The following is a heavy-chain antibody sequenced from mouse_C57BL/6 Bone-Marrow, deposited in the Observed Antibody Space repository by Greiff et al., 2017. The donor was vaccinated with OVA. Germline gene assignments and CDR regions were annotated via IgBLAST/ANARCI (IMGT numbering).Heavy chain of an antibody. Sequence: QVQLQQPGAELVRPGTSVKLSCKASGYTFTSYWMHWVKQRPGQGLEWIGVIDPSDSYTNYNQKFKGKATLTVDTSSSTAYMQLSSLTSEDSAVYYRARNYGSPLDYWGQGTTLTVSS. CDR1: GYTFTSYW. J-gene: IGHJ2*01. D-gene: IGHD1-1*01. CDR3: ARNYGSPLDY. V-gene: IGHV1-59*01. CDR2: IDPSDSYT.